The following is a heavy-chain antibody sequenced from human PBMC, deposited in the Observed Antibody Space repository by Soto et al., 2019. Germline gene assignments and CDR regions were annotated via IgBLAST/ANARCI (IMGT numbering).Heavy chain of an antibody. CDR1: GFTFSRYS. CDR3: ARESEDLTSNFDY. V-gene: IGHV3-21*01. J-gene: IGHJ4*02. CDR2: ISSTTNYI. Sequence: GGSLRLSCAASGFTFSRYSMNWVRQAPGKGLEWVSSISSTTNYIYYADSMKGRFTVSRDSAKNSVYLDMNSLSAEDTAVYYCARESEDLTSNFDYWGQGTLVTVSS.